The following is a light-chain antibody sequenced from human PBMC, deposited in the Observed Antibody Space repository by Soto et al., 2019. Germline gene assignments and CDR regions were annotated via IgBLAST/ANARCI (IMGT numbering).Light chain of an antibody. CDR1: SSNIGSHA. CDR3: ATWDDSLSGV. Sequence: QSVLTQPPSVSGTPGQRVTISCSGSSSNIGSHAVNWYQQLPGAAPKFLISTNNLRPSGVPDRFSVSKSGTSAALAISGLQSEDEAYYYRATWDDSLSGVFGGGTKLTVL. J-gene: IGLJ3*02. CDR2: TNN. V-gene: IGLV1-44*01.